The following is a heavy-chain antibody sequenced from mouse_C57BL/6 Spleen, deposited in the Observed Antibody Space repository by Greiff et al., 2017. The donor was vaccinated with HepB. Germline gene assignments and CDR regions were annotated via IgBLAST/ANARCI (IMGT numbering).Heavy chain of an antibody. V-gene: IGHV14-3*01. J-gene: IGHJ2*01. CDR2: IDPANGNT. CDR3: TRSAVLGRYYFEY. D-gene: IGHD4-1*01. CDR1: GFNIKNTY. Sequence: VQLQQSVAELVRPGASVKLSCTASGFNIKNTYMHWVKQRPEQGLEWIGRIDPANGNTKYAPKFQGKATITANTSSNTAYLQLSSLTSEDTAIYYCTRSAVLGRYYFEYWGQGTTLTVSS.